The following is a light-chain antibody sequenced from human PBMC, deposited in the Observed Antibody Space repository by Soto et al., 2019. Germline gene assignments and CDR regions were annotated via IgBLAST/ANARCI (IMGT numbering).Light chain of an antibody. Sequence: QPVLTQSPSASASVRASVKLTCTLSSGHSSYAIAWHQQQPEKGPRYLMKLNSDGSHSKGDGIPDRFSGSSSGAERYLTISSLQSEDEADYYCQTWGTGIRVFGGGTKLTVL. CDR3: QTWGTGIRV. CDR1: SGHSSYA. V-gene: IGLV4-69*01. CDR2: LNSDGSH. J-gene: IGLJ2*01.